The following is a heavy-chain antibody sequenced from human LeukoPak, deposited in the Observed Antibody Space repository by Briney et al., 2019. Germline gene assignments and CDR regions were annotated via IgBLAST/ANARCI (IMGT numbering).Heavy chain of an antibody. J-gene: IGHJ4*02. CDR3: AKDSLTAMVTPSLNY. V-gene: IGHV3-48*01. Sequence: GGSLRLFCTAFGFTFSSYIMNWVGQAPGKGLEWISYISSTSRTIYYADSVKGRFIISRENAKNSLYLQMDSLRAEDTPVYYCAKDSLTAMVTPSLNYWGQGTLVTVSS. CDR2: ISSTSRTI. CDR1: GFTFSSYI. D-gene: IGHD5-18*01.